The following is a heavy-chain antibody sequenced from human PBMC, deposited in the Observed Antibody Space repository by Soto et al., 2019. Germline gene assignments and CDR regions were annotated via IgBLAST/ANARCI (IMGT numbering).Heavy chain of an antibody. V-gene: IGHV4-59*01. D-gene: IGHD3-16*01. CDR1: GGSISSYY. Sequence: SETLSLTCTVSGGSISSYYWSWIRQPPGKGLEWIGYIYYSGSTNYNPSLKSRVTISVDTSKNQFSLKLSSVTAADTAVYYCARRGGQRDLHFDYWGQGTLVTVSS. CDR3: ARRGGQRDLHFDY. J-gene: IGHJ4*02. CDR2: IYYSGST.